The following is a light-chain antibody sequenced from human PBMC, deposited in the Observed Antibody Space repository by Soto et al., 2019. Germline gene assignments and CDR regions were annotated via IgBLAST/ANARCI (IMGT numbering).Light chain of an antibody. CDR1: QSISSY. Sequence: DIQMTQSPSSLSASVGDRVTITCRASQSISSYLNWYQQKPGKAPKLLIYSASSLQSGVPSRFSASCSGTDFTLTIGSPQPEDFATYYCQQSYSTPLLSFGPGTKVDIK. CDR2: SAS. CDR3: QQSYSTPLLS. J-gene: IGKJ3*01. V-gene: IGKV1-39*01.